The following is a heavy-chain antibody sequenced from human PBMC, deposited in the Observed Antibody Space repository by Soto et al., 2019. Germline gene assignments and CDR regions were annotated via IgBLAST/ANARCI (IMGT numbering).Heavy chain of an antibody. D-gene: IGHD6-19*01. V-gene: IGHV3-23*01. CDR1: GFTFSSYA. Sequence: EVQLLESGGGLVQPGGSLRLSCAASGFTFSSYAMSWVRQAPGKGLDWVSAISVSVGSTYYADSVKGRFTISRDNSKNTLYLQMNSLRAEDTAVYYCAKVERAVAGIFDWGQGTLVTVSS. CDR3: AKVERAVAGIFD. CDR2: ISVSVGST. J-gene: IGHJ4*02.